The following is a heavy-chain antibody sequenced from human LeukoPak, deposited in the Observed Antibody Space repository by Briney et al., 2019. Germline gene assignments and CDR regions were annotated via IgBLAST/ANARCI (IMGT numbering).Heavy chain of an antibody. CDR2: VYYRVNT. J-gene: IGHJ4*02. CDR1: GDPGDSINTHY. V-gene: IGHV4-59*11. Sequence: MASETLSLTCTVSGDPGDSINTHYWNWIRQPPGKGLEWIGYVYYRVNTNYNPSLKSRLTISVDTSKSQFSLKLSSVTAVVKVVYYCARARTRGNNWYFDYWGQGTLVTVSS. CDR3: ARARTRGNNWYFDY. D-gene: IGHD1-1*01.